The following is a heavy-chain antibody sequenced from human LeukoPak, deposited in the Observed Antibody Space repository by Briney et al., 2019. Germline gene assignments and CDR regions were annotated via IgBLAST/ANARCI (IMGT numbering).Heavy chain of an antibody. CDR2: ISSSSSYI. V-gene: IGHV3-21*01. CDR1: GFTFSSYE. J-gene: IGHJ4*02. CDR3: ARIGYVDTAMVLNY. Sequence: GGSLRLSCAASGFTFSSYEMNWVRQAPGKGLEWVSSISSSSSYIYYADSVKGRFTISRDNAKNSLYLQMNSLRAEDTAVYYCARIGYVDTAMVLNYWGQGTLVTVSS. D-gene: IGHD5-18*01.